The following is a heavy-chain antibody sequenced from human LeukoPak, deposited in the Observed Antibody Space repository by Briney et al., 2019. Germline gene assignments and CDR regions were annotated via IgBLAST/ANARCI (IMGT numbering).Heavy chain of an antibody. Sequence: AAVKVSCKASGYTFTGYYMHWVRQAPGQGLEWMGWINPNSGGTNYAQKFQGRVTMTRDTSISTAYMELSRLRSDDTAVYYCARGGDIVHRGFDYWGQGTLVTVSS. D-gene: IGHD2-15*01. CDR3: ARGGDIVHRGFDY. CDR1: GYTFTGYY. V-gene: IGHV1-2*02. CDR2: INPNSGGT. J-gene: IGHJ4*02.